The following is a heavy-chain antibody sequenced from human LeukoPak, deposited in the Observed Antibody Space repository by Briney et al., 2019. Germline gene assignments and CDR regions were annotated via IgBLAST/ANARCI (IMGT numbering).Heavy chain of an antibody. Sequence: ASVKLSCKASGYTFTNYGISWVRLAHGQGLELVASMSGYNGNTAYAQKVEDRVTLTADTSTAYLEPRSLTSDDTAVYSCARDHGDYVEVKVVFNSGGQGTLVTVSS. CDR3: ARDHGDYVEVKVVFNS. V-gene: IGHV1-18*01. D-gene: IGHD3-22*01. J-gene: IGHJ4*02. CDR1: GYTFTNYG. CDR2: MSGYNGNT.